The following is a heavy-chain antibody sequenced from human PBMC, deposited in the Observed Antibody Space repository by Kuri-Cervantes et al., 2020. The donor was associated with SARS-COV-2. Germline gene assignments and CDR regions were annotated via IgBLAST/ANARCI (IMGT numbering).Heavy chain of an antibody. D-gene: IGHD3-9*01. Sequence: VVFLRLSCAATGFTFSNYYMSWLRQAPGKGLVWVSYISSSGSTIYYAVSVKGRFTISRDNAKNSLYLQMNSLRAEDTAVYYCAKAGGTIPPTADYWGQGTLVTVSS. J-gene: IGHJ4*02. CDR1: GFTFSNYY. CDR3: AKAGGTIPPTADY. V-gene: IGHV3-11*04. CDR2: ISSSGSTI.